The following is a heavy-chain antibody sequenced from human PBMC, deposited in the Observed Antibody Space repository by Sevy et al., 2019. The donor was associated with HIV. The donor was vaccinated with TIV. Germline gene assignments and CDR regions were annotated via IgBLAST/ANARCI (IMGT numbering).Heavy chain of an antibody. Sequence: SETLSLTCTVSGGSISSTTYCWGWIRQPPGKGLEWIASIYYSGSTYYNVSLESRVTISVDMSENQFSLRLSSVTAADTAVYYCARHGGIAVATLDYWGQGTLVTVSS. CDR2: IYYSGST. V-gene: IGHV4-39*01. D-gene: IGHD6-19*01. CDR1: GGSISSTTYC. J-gene: IGHJ4*02. CDR3: ARHGGIAVATLDY.